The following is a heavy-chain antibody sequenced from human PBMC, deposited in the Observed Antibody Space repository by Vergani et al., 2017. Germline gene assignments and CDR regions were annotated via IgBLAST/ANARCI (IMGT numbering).Heavy chain of an antibody. J-gene: IGHJ4*02. D-gene: IGHD3-10*01. CDR1: GSTVSGNY. CDR3: ARGNYYGSGTAHYYFDY. V-gene: IGHV3-66*02. Sequence: ELQLVESGGGLVQPGGSLRLSCAASGSTVSGNYMTWVRQAPGKGLEWVSHIYSGDETYYADSVKGRVTISRDTSKNTLHLQINNLRVEDTAVYYCARGNYYGSGTAHYYFDYWGQGTLVTVSS. CDR2: IYSGDET.